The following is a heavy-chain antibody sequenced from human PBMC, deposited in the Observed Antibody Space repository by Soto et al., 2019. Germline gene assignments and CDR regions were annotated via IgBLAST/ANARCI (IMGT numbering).Heavy chain of an antibody. CDR1: GGSFNGYY. D-gene: IGHD3-9*01. J-gene: IGHJ5*02. CDR3: ATDNVLRYFDWLSYNWFDP. V-gene: IGHV4-34*01. CDR2: INHSGST. Sequence: QVQLQQWGAGLLKPSETLSLTCAVYGGSFNGYYWSWIRQPPGKGLEWIGEINHSGSTNYNPSLKSRVTISVDTSKNQFSMKLSSVTAADTAVYYCATDNVLRYFDWLSYNWFDPWGQGTLVTVSS.